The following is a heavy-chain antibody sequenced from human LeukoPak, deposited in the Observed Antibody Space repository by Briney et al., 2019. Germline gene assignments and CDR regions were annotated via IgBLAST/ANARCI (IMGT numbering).Heavy chain of an antibody. CDR2: ISGSGGST. D-gene: IGHD3-22*01. J-gene: IGHJ4*02. CDR1: GFTFSSYA. Sequence: PGGSLRLSCAASGFTFSSYAMSWVRQATGKGMEWVSAISGSGGSTYYADSVKGRFTTSRYNSKNTLYLQMNSLRAEDTAVYYCAKVGGSYYYDSSGSNGYYFDYWGQGTLVTVSS. CDR3: AKVGGSYYYDSSGSNGYYFDY. V-gene: IGHV3-23*01.